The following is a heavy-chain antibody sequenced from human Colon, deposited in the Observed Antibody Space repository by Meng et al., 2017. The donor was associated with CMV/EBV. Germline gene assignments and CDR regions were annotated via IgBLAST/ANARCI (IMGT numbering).Heavy chain of an antibody. J-gene: IGHJ6*02. CDR2: INSDGSST. D-gene: IGHD2-2*01. V-gene: IGHV3-74*01. Sequence: GGSLRLSCAASGFTFSSYWMHWVHQAPGKGLVWVSRINSDGSSTSYADSVKGRFTISRDNAKNTLYLQMNSLRAEDTAVYYCARESGGPYCSSTSCHFGMDVWGQGTTVTVSS. CDR1: GFTFSSYW. CDR3: ARESGGPYCSSTSCHFGMDV.